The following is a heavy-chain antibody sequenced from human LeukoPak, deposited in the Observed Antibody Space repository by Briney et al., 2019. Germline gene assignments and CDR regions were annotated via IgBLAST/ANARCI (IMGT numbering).Heavy chain of an antibody. CDR1: GGTFSSYA. CDR3: ASLWSGYPDY. CDR2: ITPIFGTA. D-gene: IGHD3-3*01. V-gene: IGHV1-69*05. Sequence: ASVKVSCKASGGTFSSYAISWVRQAPGQGLEWMGGITPIFGTANYAQKFQGRVTITTDESTSTAYMELSSLRSEDTAVYYCASLWSGYPDYWGQGTLVTVSS. J-gene: IGHJ4*02.